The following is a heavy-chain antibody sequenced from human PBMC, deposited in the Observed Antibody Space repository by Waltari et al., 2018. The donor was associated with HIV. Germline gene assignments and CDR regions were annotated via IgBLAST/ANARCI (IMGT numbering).Heavy chain of an antibody. D-gene: IGHD4-17*01. V-gene: IGHV3-74*01. CDR3: ARENTMTYYDALDI. CDR1: GFTFRSYW. Sequence: EVQLVESGGGLVQPGGSLRLSCAASGFTFRSYWMHWVRQAPWKGLLWVSCISSDGSTTNYADAVKGRLTISRDNAKNTLYLQMNSLRADDTAVYYCARENTMTYYDALDIWGQGTMVTVSS. CDR2: ISSDGSTT. J-gene: IGHJ3*02.